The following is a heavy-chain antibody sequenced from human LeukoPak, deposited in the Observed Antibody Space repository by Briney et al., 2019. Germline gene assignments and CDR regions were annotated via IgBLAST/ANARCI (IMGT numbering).Heavy chain of an antibody. CDR2: IIPILGIA. CDR3: ARGDGYNGPLGY. CDR1: GGTFSSYA. V-gene: IGHV1-69*04. Sequence: ASVKVSCKASGGTFSSYAISWVRQAPGQGLEWMGRIIPILGIANYAQKFQGRVTITADKSTSTAYMELSSLRSEDTAVYYCARGDGYNGPLGYWGQGTLVNVSS. J-gene: IGHJ4*02. D-gene: IGHD5-24*01.